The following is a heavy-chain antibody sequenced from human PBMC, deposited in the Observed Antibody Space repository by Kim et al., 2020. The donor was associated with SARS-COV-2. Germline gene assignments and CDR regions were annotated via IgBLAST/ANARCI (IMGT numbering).Heavy chain of an antibody. CDR2: A. Sequence: ANYARKFQGRVTITADESTSTAYMELSSLRSEDTAVYYCRALIAAPTIDYWGQGTLVTVSS. J-gene: IGHJ4*02. V-gene: IGHV1-69*01. CDR3: RALIAAPTIDY. D-gene: IGHD6-6*01.